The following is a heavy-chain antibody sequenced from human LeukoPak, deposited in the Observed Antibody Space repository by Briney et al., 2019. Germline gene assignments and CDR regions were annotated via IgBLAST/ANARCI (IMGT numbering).Heavy chain of an antibody. J-gene: IGHJ4*02. D-gene: IGHD1-26*01. CDR1: GFTFSSYG. CDR2: IWYDGSNK. Sequence: GESMRLSCAAAGFTFSSYGMHWVRQAPGKGLEWVAVIWYDGSNKYYADSVKGRFTISRDNSKNTLFLQMNSLRAEDTAVYYCAKTWELEYWGQGTLVTVSS. CDR3: AKTWELEY. V-gene: IGHV3-33*06.